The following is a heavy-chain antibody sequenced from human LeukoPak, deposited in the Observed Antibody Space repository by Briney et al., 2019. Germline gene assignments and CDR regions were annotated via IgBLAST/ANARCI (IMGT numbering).Heavy chain of an antibody. CDR1: GDSISSSSYY. V-gene: IGHV4-39*07. J-gene: IGHJ6*03. CDR2: IYYSGST. CDR3: ARTRRNYYYMDV. Sequence: PSETLSLTCTVSGDSISSSSYYWGWIRRPPGKGLEWIGSIYYSGSTYYNPSLKSRVTISVDTSKNQFSLKLTSVTAADTAVYYCARTRRNYYYMDVWGKGTTVTVSS.